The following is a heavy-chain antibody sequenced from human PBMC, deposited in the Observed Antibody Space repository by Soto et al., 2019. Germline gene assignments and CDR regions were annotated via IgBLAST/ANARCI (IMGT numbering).Heavy chain of an antibody. V-gene: IGHV3-30*18. CDR1: GFTFSSYG. J-gene: IGHJ4*02. D-gene: IGHD1-1*01. Sequence: GGSRLSCAASGFTFSSYGMHWVRQAPGKGLEWVAVISYDGSNKYYADSVKGRFTISRDNSKNTLYLQMNSLRAEDTAVYYCAKDRGAGTTPRAFDYWGQGTLVTVSS. CDR3: AKDRGAGTTPRAFDY. CDR2: ISYDGSNK.